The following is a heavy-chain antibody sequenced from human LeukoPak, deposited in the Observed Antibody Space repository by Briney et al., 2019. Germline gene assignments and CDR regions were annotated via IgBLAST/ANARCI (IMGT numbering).Heavy chain of an antibody. CDR2: ISYDGSNK. Sequence: GRSLRLSCAASGFTFSSYAMHWVRQAPGKGLEWVAVISYDGSNKYYADSVRGRFTISRDNSKNTLYLQMNSLRAEDTAVYYCARDHSGSYTIDYWGQGTLVTVSS. CDR3: ARDHSGSYTIDY. J-gene: IGHJ4*02. D-gene: IGHD1-26*01. V-gene: IGHV3-30-3*01. CDR1: GFTFSSYA.